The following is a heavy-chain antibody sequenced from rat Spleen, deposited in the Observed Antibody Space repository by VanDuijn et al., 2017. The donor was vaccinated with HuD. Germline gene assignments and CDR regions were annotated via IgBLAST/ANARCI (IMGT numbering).Heavy chain of an antibody. CDR3: ARLGGLRNWFAY. V-gene: IGHV5-20*01. CDR1: GLSFSNYD. D-gene: IGHD4-3*01. CDR2: ISYDGTAT. J-gene: IGHJ3*01. Sequence: EVQLVESGGGLVQPGRSMKLSCAASGLSFSNYDMAWVRQAPTKGLEWVASISYDGTATYYRDSVKGRFTISRDNAKSSLYLQMNSPRFEDTATYYCARLGGLRNWFAYWGQGTLVTVSS.